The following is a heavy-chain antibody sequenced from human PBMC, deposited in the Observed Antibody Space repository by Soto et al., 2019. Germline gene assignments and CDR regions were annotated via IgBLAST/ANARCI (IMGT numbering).Heavy chain of an antibody. J-gene: IGHJ4*02. Sequence: GGSLRLSCAASGFTFISYSMNWVRQAPGKGLEWVSSISSSSSYIYYADSVKGRCTISRDNAKNSLYLQLNSLRAEDTAVYYCARAQTRPMRSDYWRQGTLVPVSS. CDR1: GFTFISYS. D-gene: IGHD2-2*01. CDR3: ARAQTRPMRSDY. CDR2: ISSSSSYI. V-gene: IGHV3-21*01.